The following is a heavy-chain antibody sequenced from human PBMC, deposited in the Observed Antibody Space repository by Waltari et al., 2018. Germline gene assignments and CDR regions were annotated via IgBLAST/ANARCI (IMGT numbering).Heavy chain of an antibody. V-gene: IGHV3-23*04. CDR2: ISGSGGST. Sequence: EVQLVESGGGLVQPGGSLRLSCAASGFTFSSYAMSWVRQAPGEGLEWVSAISGSGGSTYYADSVKGRFTISRDNSKNTLYLQMNSLRAEDTAVYYCAKDGESRDQSSSSVVDWGQGTLVTVSS. CDR1: GFTFSSYA. CDR3: AKDGESRDQSSSSVVD. J-gene: IGHJ4*02. D-gene: IGHD6-6*01.